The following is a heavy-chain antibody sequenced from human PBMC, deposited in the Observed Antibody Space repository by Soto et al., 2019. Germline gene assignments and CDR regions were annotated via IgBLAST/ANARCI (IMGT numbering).Heavy chain of an antibody. CDR3: AHRVLRTVFGVVKTTAIYFDV. V-gene: IGHV2-5*02. CDR2: IYWDDDK. J-gene: IGHJ4*02. CDR1: GFSLTTSGVG. D-gene: IGHD3-3*01. Sequence: QITLNESGPTQVKPRQTLTLTCTFSGFSLTTSGVGVGWIRQSPGKAPEWLALIYWDDDKRYSPSLKSRLTITKDTSKNQVVLTMADLDPAYTATYYCAHRVLRTVFGVVKTTAIYFDVWGQGTPVAVSS.